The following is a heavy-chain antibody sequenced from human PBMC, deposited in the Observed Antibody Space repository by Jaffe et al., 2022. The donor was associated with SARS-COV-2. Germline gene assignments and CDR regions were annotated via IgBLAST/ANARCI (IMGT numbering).Heavy chain of an antibody. CDR1: GFTFSGSA. CDR3: TSTKAAAGRLDY. J-gene: IGHJ4*02. Sequence: EVQLVESGGGLVQPGGSLKLSCAASGFTFSGSAMHWVRQASGKGLEWVGRIRSKANSYATAYAASVKGRFTISRDDSKNTAYLQMNSLKTEDTAVYYCTSTKAAAGRLDYWGQGTLVTVSS. V-gene: IGHV3-73*02. CDR2: IRSKANSYAT. D-gene: IGHD6-13*01.